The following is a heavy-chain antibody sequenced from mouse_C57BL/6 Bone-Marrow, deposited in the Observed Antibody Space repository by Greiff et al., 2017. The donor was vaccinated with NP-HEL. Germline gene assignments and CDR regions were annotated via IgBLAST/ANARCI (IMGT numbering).Heavy chain of an antibody. CDR3: ARGGHNWSYAMDY. D-gene: IGHD4-1*01. CDR2: ISNLAYSI. CDR1: GFTFSDYG. V-gene: IGHV5-15*01. J-gene: IGHJ4*01. Sequence: EVQGVESGGGLVQPGGSLKLSCAASGFTFSDYGMAWVQQASRKGPAWVAFISNLAYSIYYADTVTGRFTISRENAKNTLYLEMSSLRSEDTAMYYCARGGHNWSYAMDYWGQGTSVTVSS.